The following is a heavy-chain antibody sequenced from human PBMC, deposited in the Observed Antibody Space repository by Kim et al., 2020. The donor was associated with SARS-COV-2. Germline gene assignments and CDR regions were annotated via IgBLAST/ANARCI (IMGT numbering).Heavy chain of an antibody. Sequence: SETLSLTCAVYGGSFSGYYWSWIRQPPGKGLEWIGEINHSGSTNYNPSLKSRVTISVDTSKNQFSLKLSSVTAADTAVYYCARGHSLFRWFGELSVAHGGMDVWGQGTTVTVSS. CDR3: ARGHSLFRWFGELSVAHGGMDV. V-gene: IGHV4-34*01. CDR2: INHSGST. J-gene: IGHJ6*02. CDR1: GGSFSGYY. D-gene: IGHD3-10*01.